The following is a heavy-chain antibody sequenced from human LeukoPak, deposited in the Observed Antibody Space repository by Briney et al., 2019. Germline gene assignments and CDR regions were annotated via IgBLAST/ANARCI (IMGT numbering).Heavy chain of an antibody. J-gene: IGHJ4*02. V-gene: IGHV3-66*02. CDR1: GFTVDDTY. CDR2: VYSGGRT. Sequence: GGSLRLSCAASGFTVDDTYMSWVRQAPGKGLEWVSVVYSGGRTFYADSVKGRFTISRDNSKNTVYLQMNSLRADDTVVYYCARQAAAGLDYWGQGTLVTVSS. D-gene: IGHD6-13*01. CDR3: ARQAAAGLDY.